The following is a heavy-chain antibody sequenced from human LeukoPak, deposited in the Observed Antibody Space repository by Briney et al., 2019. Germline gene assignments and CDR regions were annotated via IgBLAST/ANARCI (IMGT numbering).Heavy chain of an antibody. J-gene: IGHJ3*02. Sequence: PGGSLRLSCAASGFTFDDYGMSWVRQAPGKGLEWVSGINWNGGSTGYADSVKGRFTISRDNAKNSLYLQMNSLRAEDTALYYCARGGGYYDSSGYRDAFDIWGQGTMVTVSS. D-gene: IGHD3-22*01. V-gene: IGHV3-20*04. CDR2: INWNGGST. CDR1: GFTFDDYG. CDR3: ARGGGYYDSSGYRDAFDI.